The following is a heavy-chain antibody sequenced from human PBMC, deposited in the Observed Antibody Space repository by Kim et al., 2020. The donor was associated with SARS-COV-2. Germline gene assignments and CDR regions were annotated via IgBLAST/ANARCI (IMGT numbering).Heavy chain of an antibody. CDR3: AKPGLMVRGSMRYYYYGMDV. CDR2: ISGSGGT. CDR1: GFTFSSYV. V-gene: IGHV3-23*01. D-gene: IGHD3-10*01. Sequence: GESLRLSCAASGFTFSSYVMTWVRRAPGKGLEWVSSISGSGGTSYADSVKGRFTISRDNSKNTLYLQMNSLRAEDTAVYYCAKPGLMVRGSMRYYYYGMDVWGQGTTVTVSS. J-gene: IGHJ6*02.